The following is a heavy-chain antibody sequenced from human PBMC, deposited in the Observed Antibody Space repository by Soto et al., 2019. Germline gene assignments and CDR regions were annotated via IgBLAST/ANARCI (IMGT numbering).Heavy chain of an antibody. CDR1: GFTFSSYG. D-gene: IGHD3-22*01. CDR3: AKGVEITMISGFDP. J-gene: IGHJ5*02. CDR2: ISYDGSNK. V-gene: IGHV3-30*18. Sequence: GGSLRLSCAASGFTFSSYGMHWVRQAPGKGLEWVAVISYDGSNKYYADSVKGRFTISRDNSKNTLYLQMNSLRAEDTAVYYCAKGVEITMISGFDPWGQGTLVTAPQ.